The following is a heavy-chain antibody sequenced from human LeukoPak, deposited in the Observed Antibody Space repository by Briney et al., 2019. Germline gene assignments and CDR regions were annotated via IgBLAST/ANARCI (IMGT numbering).Heavy chain of an antibody. CDR1: GFTFSSYS. CDR3: AKDEHITMVRGVITY. D-gene: IGHD3-10*01. CDR2: ISGSGGSK. V-gene: IGHV3-23*01. J-gene: IGHJ4*02. Sequence: PGGSLRLSCAASGFTFSSYSMSWVRQAPGKGLEWVSAISGSGGSKHHADSVKGRFTISRDNSKTTLYLKMNSLSAEDTAVYYCAKDEHITMVRGVITYWGQGTLVTVSS.